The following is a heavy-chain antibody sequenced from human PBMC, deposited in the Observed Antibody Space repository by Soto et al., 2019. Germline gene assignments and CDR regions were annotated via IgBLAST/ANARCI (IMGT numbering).Heavy chain of an antibody. CDR3: AKKVNSGSGSQFFDY. CDR1: GFTFSSYS. Sequence: TGGSLRLSCAASGFTFSSYSMSWFRQAPGKGLEWVSGFRSGGDDDTTYYADSVRGRFTISRDNSKNTLFLQMNSLRAEDTAIYYCAKKVNSGSGSQFFDYWGQGTLVTV. D-gene: IGHD3-10*01. CDR2: FRSGGDDDTT. J-gene: IGHJ4*02. V-gene: IGHV3-23*01.